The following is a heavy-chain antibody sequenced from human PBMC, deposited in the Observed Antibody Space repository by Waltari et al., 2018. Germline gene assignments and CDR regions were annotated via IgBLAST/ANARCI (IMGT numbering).Heavy chain of an antibody. J-gene: IGHJ6*03. CDR1: GFTLSSYG. CDR2: ISYDGYNK. Sequence: QVQLVESGGGVVQPGRSLRLSCVASGFTLSSYGMHWARQAPGKGLEWVAVISYDGYNKFYADSVKGRFTISRDNSKNTLYLQMNSLRDEDTAVYYCARDRATWYPYYFMDVWGQGP. CDR3: ARDRATWYPYYFMDV. D-gene: IGHD6-13*01. V-gene: IGHV3-30*03.